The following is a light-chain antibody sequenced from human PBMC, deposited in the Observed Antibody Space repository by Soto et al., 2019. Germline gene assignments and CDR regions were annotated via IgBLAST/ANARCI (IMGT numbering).Light chain of an antibody. CDR3: QSYDTSLSVV. CDR1: SSNIGAGYN. CDR2: ANS. V-gene: IGLV1-40*01. J-gene: IGLJ2*01. Sequence: QSVLPQPPSVSGAPGQRVTISCTGTSSNIGAGYNVHWFQQLPGTAPKLLIYANSNRPSGVPDRFSGSKSGTSASLAITGVQAEYEADYYCQSYDTSLSVVFGGGTKLTVL.